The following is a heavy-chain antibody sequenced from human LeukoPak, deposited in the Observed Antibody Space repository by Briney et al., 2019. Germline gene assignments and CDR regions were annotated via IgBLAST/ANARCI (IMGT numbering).Heavy chain of an antibody. V-gene: IGHV4-39*01. Sequence: TFSSYWMSWVRQAPGKGLEWVGSCFFPGNTFYNPSLKSRVTISVDTSKNQFSLTLSSVTAADTAVYYCARHQTGLLYYGSGSHTAAFNLWGQGTRVTVSS. D-gene: IGHD3-10*01. CDR2: CFFPGNT. J-gene: IGHJ3*01. CDR1: TFSSYW. CDR3: ARHQTGLLYYGSGSHTAAFNL.